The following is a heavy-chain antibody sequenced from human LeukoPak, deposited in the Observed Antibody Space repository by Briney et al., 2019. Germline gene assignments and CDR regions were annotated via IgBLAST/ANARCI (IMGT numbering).Heavy chain of an antibody. V-gene: IGHV3-23*01. Sequence: GGSLRLSCAASGFTFSRYGMSWVRRAPGKGLEWVSAISGSGDRTNYADSVKGRFTISRDNSKNTLYLQMNSLRAEDTAVYYCARDPVDTAMVTLDYWGQGTLVTVSS. J-gene: IGHJ4*02. CDR2: ISGSGDRT. CDR1: GFTFSRYG. CDR3: ARDPVDTAMVTLDY. D-gene: IGHD5-18*01.